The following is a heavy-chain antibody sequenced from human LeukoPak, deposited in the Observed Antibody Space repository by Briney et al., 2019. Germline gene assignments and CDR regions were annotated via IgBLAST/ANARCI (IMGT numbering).Heavy chain of an antibody. J-gene: IGHJ4*02. Sequence: QPGGSLRLSCAASGFIVSSYYMSWVRQAPGKGLEWLSVIYSGGSTYYVDSVKGRFTISRDNSKNTLYLQMNSLRAEDTAVYYCARDCYFDSCYWGQGTLVTVSS. CDR3: ARDCYFDSCY. CDR1: GFIVSSYY. D-gene: IGHD2-15*01. CDR2: IYSGGST. V-gene: IGHV3-53*01.